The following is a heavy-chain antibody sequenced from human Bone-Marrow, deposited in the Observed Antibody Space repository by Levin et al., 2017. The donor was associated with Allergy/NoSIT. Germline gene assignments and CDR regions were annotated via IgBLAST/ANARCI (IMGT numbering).Heavy chain of an antibody. CDR1: GGTFSSYA. V-gene: IGHV1-69*13. CDR2: IIPIFGTA. D-gene: IGHD5-12*01. CDR3: ARALVATIPYYYYYMDV. Sequence: GASVKVSCKASGGTFSSYAISWVRQAPGQGLEWMGGIIPIFGTANYAQKFQGRVTITADESTSTAYMELSSLRSEDTAVYYCARALVATIPYYYYYMDVWGKGTTVTVSS. J-gene: IGHJ6*03.